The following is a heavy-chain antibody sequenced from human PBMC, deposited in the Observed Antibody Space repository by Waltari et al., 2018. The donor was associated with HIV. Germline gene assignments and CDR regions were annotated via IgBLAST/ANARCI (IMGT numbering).Heavy chain of an antibody. Sequence: VQMLESGGDLVQPGGSLRLSCAVSGLNFATSGLGWVRQAPGKGLEWMFAITSRGGRTYYAESVKGRFIISRDNSKKTVTLQLKNLRLGDTAMYYCATCNIGSGWYLKSPIRIWGQGTLVTVSS. J-gene: IGHJ4*02. D-gene: IGHD6-19*01. CDR1: GLNFATSG. CDR2: ITSRGGRT. V-gene: IGHV3-23*01. CDR3: ATCNIGSGWYLKSPIRI.